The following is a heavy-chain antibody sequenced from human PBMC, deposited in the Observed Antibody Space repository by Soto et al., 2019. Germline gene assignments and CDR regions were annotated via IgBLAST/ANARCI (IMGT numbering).Heavy chain of an antibody. D-gene: IGHD2-21*01. V-gene: IGHV2-5*02. CDR1: GFSFSTYGVG. J-gene: IGHJ4*02. CDR2: IYWDDDK. Sequence: QITLKESGPTLVKPTQTLTLTCTFSGFSFSTYGVGVGWIRQPPEKALEWLAVIYWDDDKAYSPSLKSRLTITKDTSKNQVVLILTNVDPVDTATYYCAYVFCRGINHYFDYWGQGSLVTVSS. CDR3: AYVFCRGINHYFDY.